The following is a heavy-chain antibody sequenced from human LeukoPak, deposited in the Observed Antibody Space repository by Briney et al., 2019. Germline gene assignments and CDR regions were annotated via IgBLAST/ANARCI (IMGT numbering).Heavy chain of an antibody. Sequence: ASVKVSCKASGYTFTSYSMNWMRQAPGQGLEWMGWISTNTGNPTYAQGFTGLFVSSLHTSVSTAYLQISSLKAEDTAVYYCARNTGGYNGFAYGGQGPLATVSA. D-gene: IGHD5-24*01. CDR3: ARNTGGYNGFAY. V-gene: IGHV7-4-1*02. J-gene: IGHJ4*02. CDR1: GYTFTSYS. CDR2: ISTNTGNP.